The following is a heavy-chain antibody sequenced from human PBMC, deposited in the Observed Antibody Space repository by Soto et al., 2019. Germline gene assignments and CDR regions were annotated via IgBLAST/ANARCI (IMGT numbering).Heavy chain of an antibody. V-gene: IGHV3-23*01. J-gene: IGHJ4*02. CDR3: AKRDVPHSTSNAYFYDH. CDR1: GFPFAPST. D-gene: IGHD2-21*02. CDR2: ISVSVGST. Sequence: EVQLLQSGGGLVQPGGSLTLSCGVSGFPFAPSTMSWVRQAPGKGLEWVSTISVSVGSTYSADSVQGRFTVSSDISDNTLFLRLTSQTADDTAVYFCAKRDVPHSTSNAYFYDHWGRGVLVTVSS.